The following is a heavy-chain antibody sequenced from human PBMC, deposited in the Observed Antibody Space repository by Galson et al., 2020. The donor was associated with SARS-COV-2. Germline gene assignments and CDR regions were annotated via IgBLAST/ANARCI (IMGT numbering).Heavy chain of an antibody. CDR2: IYWDDDK. CDR1: GFSLSTSGVG. V-gene: IGHV2-5*02. D-gene: IGHD3-3*01. J-gene: IGHJ5*02. CDR3: ARSITIFGVVILSMYNWFDP. Sequence: GPTLVKPTQTLTLTCTFSGFSLSTSGVGVGWIRQPPGKALEWLALIYWDDDKRYSPSLKSRLTITKDTSKNQVVLTMTNMDPVDTATYYCARSITIFGVVILSMYNWFDPWGQGTLVTVSS.